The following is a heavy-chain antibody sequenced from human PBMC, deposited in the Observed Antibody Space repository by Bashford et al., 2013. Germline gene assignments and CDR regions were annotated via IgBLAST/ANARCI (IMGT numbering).Heavy chain of an antibody. V-gene: IGHV5-51*01. CDR3: ARIYIDRHHWFGGYDPVDWYFDL. Sequence: GESLKISCKGSGYSFTSYWIGWVRQMPGKGLEWMGIIYPGDSDTRYSPSFQGQVTISADKSISTAYLQWSSLKASDTAMYYCARIYIDRHHWFGGYDPVDWYFDLWGRGTLVTVSS. D-gene: IGHD5-12*01. CDR2: IYPGDSDT. CDR1: GYSFTSYW. J-gene: IGHJ2*01.